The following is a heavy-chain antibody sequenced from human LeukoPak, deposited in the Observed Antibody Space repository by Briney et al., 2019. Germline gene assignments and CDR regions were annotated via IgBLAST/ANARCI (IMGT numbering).Heavy chain of an antibody. D-gene: IGHD2-21*02. Sequence: SETLSLTCAVYGGSFSGYYWSWIRQPPGKGLEWIGEINHSGSTNYNPSLKSRVTISVDTSKNQFSLKLSSVTAADTAVYYCARGTRYCGGDCFREQGPFDYWGQGTLVTVSS. CDR3: ARGTRYCGGDCFREQGPFDY. CDR1: GGSFSGYY. V-gene: IGHV4-34*01. CDR2: INHSGST. J-gene: IGHJ4*02.